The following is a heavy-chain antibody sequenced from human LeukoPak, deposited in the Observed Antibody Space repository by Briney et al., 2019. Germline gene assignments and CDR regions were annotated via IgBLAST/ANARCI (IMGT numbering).Heavy chain of an antibody. D-gene: IGHD3-10*01. CDR3: AREITANGMDV. J-gene: IGHJ6*02. Sequence: GGSLRLSCAASGFTFSSYSMNWVRQAPGKGLEWVSSISSSSYIYYADSVKGRFTISRDNAKNSLYLQMNSLRAEDTAAYYCAREITANGMDVWGQGTTVTVSS. CDR2: ISSSSYI. V-gene: IGHV3-21*01. CDR1: GFTFSSYS.